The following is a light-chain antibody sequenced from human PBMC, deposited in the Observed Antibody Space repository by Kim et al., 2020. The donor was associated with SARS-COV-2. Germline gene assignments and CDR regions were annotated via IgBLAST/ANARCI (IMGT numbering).Light chain of an antibody. CDR2: DVS. CDR1: SSDVGGYNY. V-gene: IGLV2-14*01. J-gene: IGLJ2*01. CDR3: SSYTSSSTFV. Sequence: QSALTQPASVSGSPGQSITISCTGTSSDVGGYNYVSWYQQHPGKAPKLMIYDVSKRPSGVSNRFSGSKSGNTASLTISGLQAEDEVDYYCSSYTSSSTFVFGGGTQLTVL.